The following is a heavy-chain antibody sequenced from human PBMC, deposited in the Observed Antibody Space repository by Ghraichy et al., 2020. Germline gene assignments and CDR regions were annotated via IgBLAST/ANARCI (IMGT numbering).Heavy chain of an antibody. Sequence: LNISCAVYGGSFSGYYWSWIRQPPGKGLEWIGEINHSGSTNYNPSLKSRVTISVDTSKNQFSLKLSSVTAADTAVYYCARGRRGFGNYFDYWGQGTLVTVSS. CDR1: GGSFSGYY. CDR3: ARGRRGFGNYFDY. D-gene: IGHD3-10*01. J-gene: IGHJ4*02. CDR2: INHSGST. V-gene: IGHV4-34*01.